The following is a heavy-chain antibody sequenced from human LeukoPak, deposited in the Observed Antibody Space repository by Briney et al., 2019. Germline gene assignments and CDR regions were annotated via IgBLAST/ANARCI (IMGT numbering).Heavy chain of an antibody. V-gene: IGHV1-8*01. Sequence: ASVKVSCKASGYTFTSYDINWVRQATGQGLEWMGWMNPNSGNTGYAQKFQGRVTMTSNTSISTAYMELSSLRSEDTAVYYCARRGLDSDTIFGVVQFDYWGQGTLVTVSS. D-gene: IGHD3-3*01. CDR3: ARRGLDSDTIFGVVQFDY. CDR1: GYTFTSYD. CDR2: MNPNSGNT. J-gene: IGHJ4*02.